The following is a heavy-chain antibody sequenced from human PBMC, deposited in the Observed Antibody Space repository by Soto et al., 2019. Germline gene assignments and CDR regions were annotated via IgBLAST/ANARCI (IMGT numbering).Heavy chain of an antibody. J-gene: IGHJ4*02. CDR2: INPSGGST. V-gene: IGHV1-46*01. CDR1: GYTFTSYY. Sequence: QVQLVQSGAEVKKPGASVKVSCKASGYTFTSYYMHWVRQAPGQGLEWMGIINPSGGSTSYAQKFQGRVTMTRDTSTRTVYMEPGSLRSEDTAVYYCARVAAVANQGADYWGQGTLVTVSS. D-gene: IGHD6-19*01. CDR3: ARVAAVANQGADY.